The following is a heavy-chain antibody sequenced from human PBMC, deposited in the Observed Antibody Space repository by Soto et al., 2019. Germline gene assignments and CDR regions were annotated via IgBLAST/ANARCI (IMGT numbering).Heavy chain of an antibody. Sequence: GGSLRLSCAASGFTFNSYAMSWVRQAPGKGLEWVSVISGSGGSRYYADSVKGRFTISRDNSKNTLYLQMNSLRAEDTAVYYCAKAGYCTNGVCYLYYFDYWGQGTLVTVSS. CDR2: ISGSGGSR. J-gene: IGHJ4*02. CDR1: GFTFNSYA. CDR3: AKAGYCTNGVCYLYYFDY. V-gene: IGHV3-23*01. D-gene: IGHD2-8*01.